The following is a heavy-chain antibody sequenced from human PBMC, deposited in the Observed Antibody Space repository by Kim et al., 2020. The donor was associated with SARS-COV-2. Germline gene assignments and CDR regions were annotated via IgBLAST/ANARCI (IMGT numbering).Heavy chain of an antibody. D-gene: IGHD6-13*01. CDR1: GFTVGNNY. CDR3: ARGGSAAASY. CDR2: IYNGGDA. J-gene: IGHJ4*02. V-gene: IGHV3-53*01. Sequence: GGSLRLSCAASGFTVGNNYMRWVRQAPGKGLEWVSTIYNGGDAYYADSVKGRFTTSRDSSKNMLYLQMNSLRAEDTAVYYCARGGSAAASYWGQGTLVTV.